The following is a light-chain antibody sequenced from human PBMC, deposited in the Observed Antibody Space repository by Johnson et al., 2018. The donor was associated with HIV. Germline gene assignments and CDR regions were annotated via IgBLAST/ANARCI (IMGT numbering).Light chain of an antibody. CDR1: SSNIGNNY. Sequence: HSVLTQPPSVSAAPGQKVTISCSGSSSNIGNNYVSWYQQLPGTAPKLLIYENNKRPSGIPARFSGSMFGTSATLGITALHTAGEADYYCGTWYISLGAGYVFGTGPKVTVL. CDR3: GTWYISLGAGYV. V-gene: IGLV1-51*01. J-gene: IGLJ1*01. CDR2: ENN.